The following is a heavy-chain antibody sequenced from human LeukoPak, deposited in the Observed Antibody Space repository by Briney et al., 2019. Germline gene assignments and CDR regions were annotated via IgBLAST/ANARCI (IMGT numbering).Heavy chain of an antibody. V-gene: IGHV3-11*04. CDR1: GGSISSSSYY. CDR2: ISSSGSTI. D-gene: IGHD1-1*01. CDR3: ARDVKLDY. J-gene: IGHJ4*02. Sequence: LSLTCTVSGGSISSSSYYWGWIRQPPGKGLEWVSYISSSGSTIYYADSVKGRFTISRDNAKNSLYLQMNSLRAEDTAVYYCARDVKLDYWGQGTLVTVSS.